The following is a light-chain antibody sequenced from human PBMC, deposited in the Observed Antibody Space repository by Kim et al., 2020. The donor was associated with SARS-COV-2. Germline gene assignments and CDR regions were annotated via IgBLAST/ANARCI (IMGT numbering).Light chain of an antibody. CDR1: QSLLHSNGYTY. CDR2: LGF. Sequence: EPAAISCRSSQSLLHSNGYTYFNGYLQKPGQSPQLLIYLGFDRASGVPDRFSGSGSGTEFTLKISRVEAEDVGIYYCMQTVQIPNTFGQGTKLEI. V-gene: IGKV2-28*01. CDR3: MQTVQIPNT. J-gene: IGKJ2*01.